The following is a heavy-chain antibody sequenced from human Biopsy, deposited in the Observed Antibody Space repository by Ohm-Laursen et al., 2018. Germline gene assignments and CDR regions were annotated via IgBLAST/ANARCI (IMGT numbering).Heavy chain of an antibody. CDR1: GGYISHYY. D-gene: IGHD3-10*01. CDR2: IYITGET. V-gene: IGHV4-4*07. J-gene: IGHJ5*02. Sequence: SETLSLTCTVSGGYISHYYWTWIRQPAGQGLEWIGRIYITGETDYNPSLKSRVTMSVDSSKKQFSLKLKSVTAADTAIYYCARAPPLMRGVVESWFDPWGQGILVTVSS. CDR3: ARAPPLMRGVVESWFDP.